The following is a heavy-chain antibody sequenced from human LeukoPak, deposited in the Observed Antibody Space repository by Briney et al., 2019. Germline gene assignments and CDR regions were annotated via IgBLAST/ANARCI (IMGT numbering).Heavy chain of an antibody. Sequence: ASVKVSCKTSGYTFTGYHVHWVRQAPGQGLEWMGWFNANSGATKYAQKFQGRVTMTRDTSIGTDFMELTSLISDDTAIYYCARDPYDGNYFFGYWGQGTLVTVAS. J-gene: IGHJ4*02. CDR3: ARDPYDGNYFFGY. V-gene: IGHV1-2*02. CDR2: FNANSGAT. D-gene: IGHD3-3*01. CDR1: GYTFTGYH.